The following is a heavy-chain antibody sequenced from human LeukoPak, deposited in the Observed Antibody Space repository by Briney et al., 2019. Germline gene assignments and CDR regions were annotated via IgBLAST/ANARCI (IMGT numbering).Heavy chain of an antibody. CDR2: IKSKTDGGTT. Sequence: GGSLRLSCAASGFTFSNAWMSWVRQAPGKGQEWVGRIKSKTDGGTTDYAAPVKGRFTISRDGSKNTLYLQMNSLKTEDTAVYYCTTDLTPVRLIGTTLIYGDYSLYYFDYWGQGTLVTVSS. CDR1: GFTFSNAW. D-gene: IGHD4-17*01. V-gene: IGHV3-15*01. J-gene: IGHJ4*02. CDR3: TTDLTPVRLIGTTLIYGDYSLYYFDY.